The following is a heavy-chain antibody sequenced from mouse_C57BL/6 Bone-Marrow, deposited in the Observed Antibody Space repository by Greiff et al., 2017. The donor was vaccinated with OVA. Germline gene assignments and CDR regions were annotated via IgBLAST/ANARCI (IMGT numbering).Heavy chain of an antibody. CDR1: GFTFSDYG. D-gene: IGHD2-4*01. CDR2: ISSGSSTI. J-gene: IGHJ3*01. Sequence: DVHLVESGGGLVKPGGSLKLSCAASGFTFSDYGMHWVRQAPEKGLEWVAYISSGSSTIYYADTVKGRFTISRDNAKNTLFLQMTSLRSEDTAMYYCALYDYGPSYWGQGTLVTVSA. V-gene: IGHV5-17*01. CDR3: ALYDYGPSY.